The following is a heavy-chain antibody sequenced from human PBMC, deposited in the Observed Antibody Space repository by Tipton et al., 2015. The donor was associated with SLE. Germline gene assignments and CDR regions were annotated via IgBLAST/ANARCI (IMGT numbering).Heavy chain of an antibody. D-gene: IGHD3-3*01. CDR1: GYRLASYW. Sequence: QLVQSGAVVKKSGESLKISCKGSGYRLASYWIGWVRQMPGKGLEWMGVIYPVDSDTRYSPSFQGQVTISADKSIATAYLQWSSLKASDTAIYYCARLGAGRSVTPDWFDPWGQGTLVTVSS. CDR2: IYPVDSDT. J-gene: IGHJ5*02. CDR3: ARLGAGRSVTPDWFDP. V-gene: IGHV5-51*03.